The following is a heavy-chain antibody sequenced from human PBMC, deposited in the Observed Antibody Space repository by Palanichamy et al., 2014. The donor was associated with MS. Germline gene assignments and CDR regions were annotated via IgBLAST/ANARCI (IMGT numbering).Heavy chain of an antibody. D-gene: IGHD5-12*01. Sequence: QITLKESGPALVKPTQTLTVTCTFSGFSLKTSGVGVGWIRQPPGKALEWLGIIYWDDETRYNPSLKTRLTTTKDTSKNQVVLTMTNMDPVDTATYYCAHKRSGYAENWFDPWGQGTLVTVSS. CDR2: IYWDDET. J-gene: IGHJ5*02. CDR1: GFSLKTSGVG. V-gene: IGHV2-5*02. CDR3: AHKRSGYAENWFDP.